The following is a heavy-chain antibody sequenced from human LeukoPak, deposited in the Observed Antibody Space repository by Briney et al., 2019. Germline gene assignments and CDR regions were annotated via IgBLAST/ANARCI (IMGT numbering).Heavy chain of an antibody. CDR3: ARVSVRGTYYYYYMDV. Sequence: SETLSLTCTVSGGSISSGSYYWSWLRQPAGQGLEYIGRMYTSGSTNYNPSLKSRVTISVDTPKNQFSLKLSSVTAADTAVYYCARVSVRGTYYYYYMDVWGKGTTVTISS. J-gene: IGHJ6*03. D-gene: IGHD3-10*01. CDR2: MYTSGST. CDR1: GGSISSGSYY. V-gene: IGHV4-61*02.